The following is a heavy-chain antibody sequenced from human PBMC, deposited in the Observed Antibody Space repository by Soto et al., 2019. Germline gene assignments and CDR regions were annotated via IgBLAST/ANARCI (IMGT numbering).Heavy chain of an antibody. J-gene: IGHJ4*02. Sequence: GGSLRLSCAASGFTFSDYYMSWIRQAPGKGLEWVSYISSSSSYTNYADSVKGRFTISRDNAKNSLYLQMNSLREEDTAVYYCASLTSGYVYYWGQGTLFTAPQ. CDR2: ISSSSSYT. D-gene: IGHD3-10*02. CDR3: ASLTSGYVYY. V-gene: IGHV3-11*06. CDR1: GFTFSDYY.